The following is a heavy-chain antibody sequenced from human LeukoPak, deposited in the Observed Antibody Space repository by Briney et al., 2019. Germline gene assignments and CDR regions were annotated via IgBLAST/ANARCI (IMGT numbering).Heavy chain of an antibody. CDR1: GYSFTSHW. CDR2: IFPGDFDT. CDR3: ARARHCASSSCIHDF. Sequence: GESLKISCKPSGYSFTSHWIAWVRQMPGRGLEWMGIIFPGDFDTRYSPSFQSQVTISADKPISTAYLEWSSLTASDTAIYYCARARHCASSSCIHDFWGPGTQVTVSS. J-gene: IGHJ4*02. V-gene: IGHV5-51*04. D-gene: IGHD2-21*01.